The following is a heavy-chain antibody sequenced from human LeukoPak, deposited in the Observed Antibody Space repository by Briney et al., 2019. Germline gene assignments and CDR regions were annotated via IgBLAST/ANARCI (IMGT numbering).Heavy chain of an antibody. CDR1: GGSISSSSYY. CDR3: ARDPQKVVPKYYFDY. J-gene: IGHJ4*02. CDR2: IYYSGST. V-gene: IGHV4-39*07. D-gene: IGHD2-21*01. Sequence: PSETLSLTCTVSGGSISSSSYYWGWIRQPPGKGLEWIGSIYYSGSTYYNPSLKSRVTISVDTSKNQFSLKLSSVTAADTAVYYCARDPQKVVPKYYFDYWGQGTLVTVSS.